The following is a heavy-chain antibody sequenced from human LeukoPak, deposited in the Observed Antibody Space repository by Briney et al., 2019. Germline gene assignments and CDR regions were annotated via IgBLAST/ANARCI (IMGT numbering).Heavy chain of an antibody. V-gene: IGHV3-30*01. CDR1: GFTFSSYA. J-gene: IGHJ4*02. Sequence: GRSLRLSCATSGFTFSSYAMPWVRQAPGKGLEWVAVISYDGSNKYYADSVKGRFTISRDNSKNPLYLQMNSLRAEDTAVYYCARVSGHSYYFDYWGQGTLATVSS. CDR2: ISYDGSNK. CDR3: ARVSGHSYYFDY. D-gene: IGHD2-21*01.